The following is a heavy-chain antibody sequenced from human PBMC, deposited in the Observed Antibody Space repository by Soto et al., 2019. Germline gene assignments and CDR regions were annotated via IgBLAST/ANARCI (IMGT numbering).Heavy chain of an antibody. CDR2: IIPICGTA. CDR3: ARTYSGGQGSAFDI. V-gene: IGHV1-69*06. J-gene: IGHJ3*02. Sequence: QVQRVQSGAEVKKPGSSVQVSCKASGGTFSSYAISWVRQAPGQGLEWMGGIIPICGTANYAQNFPGRVTITADKSSSRAYMGLGSLRSEDRAVYYCARTYSGGQGSAFDIWGQGRMVTVSS. D-gene: IGHD2-15*01. CDR1: GGTFSSYA.